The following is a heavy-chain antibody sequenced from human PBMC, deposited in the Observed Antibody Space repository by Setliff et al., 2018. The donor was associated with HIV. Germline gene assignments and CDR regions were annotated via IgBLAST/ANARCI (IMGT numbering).Heavy chain of an antibody. CDR1: GDIFTSYY. CDR2: INPSGGST. V-gene: IGHV1-46*01. D-gene: IGHD3-22*01. Sequence: ASVKVSCKASGDIFTSYYMHWVRQAPGQGPEWMGVINPSGGSTIYAQKFQGRVTMTWDTSTSTVYMQLSTLRSEDTAVYYCARERLGRSGFEYLQHWGQGTLVTVS. CDR3: ARERLGRSGFEYLQH. J-gene: IGHJ1*01.